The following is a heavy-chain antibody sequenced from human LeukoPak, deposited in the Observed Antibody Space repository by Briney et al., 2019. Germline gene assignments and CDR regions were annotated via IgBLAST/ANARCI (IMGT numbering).Heavy chain of an antibody. CDR1: GFSFSNAW. D-gene: IGHD1-26*01. J-gene: IGHJ6*03. V-gene: IGHV3-15*01. CDR3: TTEYYYSGSDIDV. Sequence: GGSLTLSCAASGFSFSNAWMSWVRQLPGTRLEWVGRIKRQSDGATTQYDAPVKNRFTISRDNSKKTLYLQMNNLKTEYNAVYYCTTEYYYSGSDIDVWGKGTTVTVSS. CDR2: IKRQSDGATT.